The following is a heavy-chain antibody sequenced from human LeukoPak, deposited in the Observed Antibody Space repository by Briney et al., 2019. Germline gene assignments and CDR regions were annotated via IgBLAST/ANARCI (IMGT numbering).Heavy chain of an antibody. CDR1: GGTFSSYA. V-gene: IGHV1-69*13. Sequence: ALVKVSCKASGGTFSSYAISWVRQAPGQGLEWMGGIIPIFGTANYAQKFQGRVTITADESTSTAYMELSSLRSEDTAVCYCASSPDDSRYHIDYWGQGTLVTVSS. D-gene: IGHD3-22*01. J-gene: IGHJ4*02. CDR2: IIPIFGTA. CDR3: ASSPDDSRYHIDY.